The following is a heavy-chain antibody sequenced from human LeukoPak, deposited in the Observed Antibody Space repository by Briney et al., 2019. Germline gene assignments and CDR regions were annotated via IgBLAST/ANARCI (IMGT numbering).Heavy chain of an antibody. V-gene: IGHV3-21*01. CDR3: ARDQVYTSLSAFGI. CDR2: ISSSSSYI. Sequence: GGSLRLSCAASGFTFSTSDMNWVRQAPGKGLEWVSSISSSSSYIYSADSVKGRFTISRDNAKNSLYLQMNSLRAEDTAVYYCARDQVYTSLSAFGIWGQGTKVTVSS. J-gene: IGHJ3*02. CDR1: GFTFSTSD. D-gene: IGHD3-16*01.